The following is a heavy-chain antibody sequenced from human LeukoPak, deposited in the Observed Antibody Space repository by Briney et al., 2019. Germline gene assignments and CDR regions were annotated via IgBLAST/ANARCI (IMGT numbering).Heavy chain of an antibody. CDR2: INSDGSSI. V-gene: IGHV3-74*01. CDR1: GGTFSRYW. D-gene: IGHD6-19*01. Sequence: SCKASGGTFSRYWMHWVRQAPGKGLVWVSRINSDGSSITYADSVKGRFTISRDNAKNTLYLQMNSLRAEDTAVYYCARDPDSSGWSSKDYWGQGILVTVSS. J-gene: IGHJ4*02. CDR3: ARDPDSSGWSSKDY.